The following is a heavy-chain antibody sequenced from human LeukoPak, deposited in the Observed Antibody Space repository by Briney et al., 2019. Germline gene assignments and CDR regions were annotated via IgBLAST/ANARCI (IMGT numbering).Heavy chain of an antibody. Sequence: PGGSLRLYCAASGFTFSSYAMSWVRQAPGKGLEWVSAISGGGGSTYYADSVKGRFTISRDNSKNTLYLQMNSLRAEDTAVYYCAKTPGGTVTTFFDYWGQGTLVTVSS. V-gene: IGHV3-23*01. CDR3: AKTPGGTVTTFFDY. CDR2: ISGGGGST. J-gene: IGHJ4*02. CDR1: GFTFSSYA. D-gene: IGHD4-17*01.